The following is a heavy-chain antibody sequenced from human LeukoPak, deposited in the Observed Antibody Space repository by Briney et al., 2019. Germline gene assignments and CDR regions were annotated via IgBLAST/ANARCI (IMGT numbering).Heavy chain of an antibody. Sequence: GESLKISCKGSGYSFTSYWIGWVRQMPGKGLEWMGIIYPGDSDTRYSPSFRGQVTISADKSISTAYLQWSSLKASGTAMYYCARQAVLLWFGDNWFDPWGQGTLVTVSS. J-gene: IGHJ5*02. D-gene: IGHD3-10*01. V-gene: IGHV5-51*01. CDR3: ARQAVLLWFGDNWFDP. CDR1: GYSFTSYW. CDR2: IYPGDSDT.